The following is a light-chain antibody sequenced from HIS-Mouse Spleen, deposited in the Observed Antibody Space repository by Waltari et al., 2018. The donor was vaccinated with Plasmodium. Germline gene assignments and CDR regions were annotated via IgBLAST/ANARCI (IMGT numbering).Light chain of an antibody. CDR2: DDS. CDR3: QVWDSSSDHPV. J-gene: IGLJ2*01. Sequence: SYVLTQPPSVSVAPGQTARITCGGNNIGSKSVHWYQQKPGQAPVLVVYDDSERPSGSPERFSGSNAGSTATLTTSRVEGGDEADYYCQVWDSSSDHPVFGGGTKLTVL. V-gene: IGLV3-21*02. CDR1: NIGSKS.